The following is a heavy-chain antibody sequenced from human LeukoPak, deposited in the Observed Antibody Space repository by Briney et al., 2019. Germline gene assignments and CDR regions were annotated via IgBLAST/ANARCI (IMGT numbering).Heavy chain of an antibody. D-gene: IGHD5-12*01. J-gene: IGHJ4*02. Sequence: QPGGSLRLSCSASGFTFSTYAMHWVRQAPGKGLEYVSSISSDGGGTDYAVSVKGRFTISRDNSKNTLYLQMSSLRPEDTAVYYCVRRYTAYDHWGQGTLVTVSS. CDR2: ISSDGGGT. CDR3: VRRYTAYDH. CDR1: GFTFSTYA. V-gene: IGHV3-64D*06.